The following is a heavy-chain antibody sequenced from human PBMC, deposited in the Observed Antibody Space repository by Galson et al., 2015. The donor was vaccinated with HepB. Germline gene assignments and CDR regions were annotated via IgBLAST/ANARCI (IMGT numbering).Heavy chain of an antibody. D-gene: IGHD6-19*01. CDR3: AKRAYSSPYSSGPFDY. CDR2: ISGGGST. J-gene: IGHJ4*02. CDR1: GFIFRNYG. Sequence: SLRLSCAGSGFIFRNYGMSWVRQAPGKGLEWVSGISGGGSTYYADSVKGRFTIFRDTSTNTLHLQMNSLRVEDTAVYYCAKRAYSSPYSSGPFDYWGQGTLVTVST. V-gene: IGHV3-23*01.